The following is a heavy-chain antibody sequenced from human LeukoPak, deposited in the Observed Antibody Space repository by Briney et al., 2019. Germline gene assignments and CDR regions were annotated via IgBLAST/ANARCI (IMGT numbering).Heavy chain of an antibody. D-gene: IGHD2-21*02. CDR2: VYAGGSVA. CDR3: AKDLTFGDGRWEFDA. V-gene: IGHV3-23*03. CDR1: GFSFSTSA. Sequence: GGSLRLSCTASGFSFSTSAMAWVRQAPGRGLDWVSGVYAGGSVANYADSVKGRFTISRDNSKNTLYLQMNNLRVEDMAVYYCAKDLTFGDGRWEFDAWGQGSLVTVSS. J-gene: IGHJ5*02.